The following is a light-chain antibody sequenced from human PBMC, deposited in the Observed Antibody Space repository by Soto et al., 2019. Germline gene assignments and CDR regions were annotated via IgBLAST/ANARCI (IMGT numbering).Light chain of an antibody. V-gene: IGKV1-39*01. CDR3: KQSYSTLWT. CDR1: QTISSY. Sequence: DIQMTQSPSSLSASVGDRVTITCRASQTISSYLNWYQQKPGKAPKLLIYAASSLQSGVQSRFSGSGSGTDFTLTIRSLQPEDFATYYCKQSYSTLWTVGQGTKVDNK. J-gene: IGKJ1*01. CDR2: AAS.